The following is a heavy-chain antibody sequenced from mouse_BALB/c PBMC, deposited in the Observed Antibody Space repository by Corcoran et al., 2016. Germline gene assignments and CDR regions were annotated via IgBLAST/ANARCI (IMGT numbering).Heavy chain of an antibody. V-gene: IGHV9-1*02. CDR2: INTYTGEP. D-gene: IGHD1-1*01. Sequence: QIQLVQSGPELKKPGETVKISCKASGYTFTNYGMNWVKQAPGKGLKWMGWINTYTGEPTYADDFKGRFAFSLETSASTAYLQINNLKNEDMATYVCAREVLRSYAMDYWGQGTSVTVSS. CDR1: GYTFTNYG. J-gene: IGHJ4*01. CDR3: AREVLRSYAMDY.